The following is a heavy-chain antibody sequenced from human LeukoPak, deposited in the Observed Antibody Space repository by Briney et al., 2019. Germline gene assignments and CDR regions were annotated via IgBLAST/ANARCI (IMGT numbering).Heavy chain of an antibody. CDR2: IYYTGNT. CDR1: GGSISNYY. V-gene: IGHV4-59*01. CDR3: ATGLIRSGGSYNDY. J-gene: IGHJ4*02. D-gene: IGHD2-15*01. Sequence: SETLSLTCTVSGGSISNYYWNWIRQPPGKGLEWIGYIYYTGNTNYNPSLKSRVTISVDTSKNQFSLKLSSVTAADTAVYYCATGLIRSGGSYNDYWGQGTLVTVSS.